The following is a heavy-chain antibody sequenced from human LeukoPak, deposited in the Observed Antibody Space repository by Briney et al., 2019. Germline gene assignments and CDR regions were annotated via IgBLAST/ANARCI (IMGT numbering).Heavy chain of an antibody. V-gene: IGHV1-2*02. J-gene: IGHJ5*02. CDR2: INPNSGGT. CDR3: ARGAPITMVRGVNNNWFDP. Sequence: ASVKVSCKASGYTFTGYYMHWVRQAPGQGLEWMGWINPNSGGTNYAQKFQGRVTMTRDTSISTAYMELSRLRSDDTAVYYCARGAPITMVRGVNNNWFDPWGQGTLVTVSS. CDR1: GYTFTGYY. D-gene: IGHD3-10*01.